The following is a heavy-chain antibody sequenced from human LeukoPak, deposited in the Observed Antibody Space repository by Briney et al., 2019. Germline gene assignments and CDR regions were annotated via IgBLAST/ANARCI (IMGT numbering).Heavy chain of an antibody. D-gene: IGHD1-26*01. CDR1: GFSFSRYW. V-gene: IGHV3-7*01. CDR2: IKPDGSEI. CDR3: ARAAERELDAFDI. Sequence: GESLRLSCAASGFSFSRYWMSWVRQAPVRGLEWVANIKPDGSEIYYVDSVKGRFTISRDNAKNSLYLQMNSLRAEDTAVYYCARAAERELDAFDIWGQGTMVTVSS. J-gene: IGHJ3*02.